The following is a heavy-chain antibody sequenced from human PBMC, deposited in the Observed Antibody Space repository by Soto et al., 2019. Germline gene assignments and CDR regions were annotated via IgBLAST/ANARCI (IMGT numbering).Heavy chain of an antibody. CDR3: ARMYSGSYYFDE. CDR1: GCTISRYY. D-gene: IGHD1-26*01. J-gene: IGHJ4*02. Sequence: PAETQSLTGTVAGCTISRYYWSLIRTPAGKGLEWIGRIYTSGSTNYNPSLKSRVTMSVDTSKNQFSLKLSSVTAADTAVYYCARMYSGSYYFDEWGQGTLVIVSS. CDR2: IYTSGST. V-gene: IGHV4-4*07.